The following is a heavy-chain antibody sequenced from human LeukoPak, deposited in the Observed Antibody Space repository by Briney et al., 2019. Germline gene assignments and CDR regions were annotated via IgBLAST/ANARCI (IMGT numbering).Heavy chain of an antibody. CDR1: GFPFSSFA. CDR2: ISLDGSNK. Sequence: PGGSLRLSCAASGFPFSSFAMHWVRQAPGKGLAWVAVISLDGSNKYYADSVKGRFTISRDNSQNTLYLQKNSLRAEDTAVYYCARDPTTRSNQPQFYFDFCGQGTLVTVSS. V-gene: IGHV3-30*04. D-gene: IGHD4-17*01. CDR3: ARDPTTRSNQPQFYFDF. J-gene: IGHJ4*02.